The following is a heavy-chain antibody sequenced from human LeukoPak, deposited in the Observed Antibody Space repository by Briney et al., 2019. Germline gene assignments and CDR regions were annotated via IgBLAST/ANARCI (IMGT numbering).Heavy chain of an antibody. J-gene: IGHJ6*02. CDR1: GGSFSGYY. D-gene: IGHD3-22*01. CDR2: INHSGST. CDR3: ARAVRYYYDSSGYYYYGMDV. V-gene: IGHV4-34*01. Sequence: SETLSLTCAVYGGSFSGYYWSWIRQPPGKGLEWIGEINHSGSTNYNPSLKSRVTISVDTSKNQFSLKLSSVTAADTAVYYCARAVRYYYDSSGYYYYGMDVWGQGTTVTVSS.